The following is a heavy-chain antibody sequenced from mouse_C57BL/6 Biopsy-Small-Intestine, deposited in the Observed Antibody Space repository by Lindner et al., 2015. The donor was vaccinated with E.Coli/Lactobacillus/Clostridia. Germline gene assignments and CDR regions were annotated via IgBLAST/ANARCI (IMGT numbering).Heavy chain of an antibody. V-gene: IGHV1-54*01. Sequence: VQLQESGAELIRPGTSVKVSCRASGYAFTNYLIEWVKQRPGQGLEWIGVINPGSGGTNYNEKFKGKATLTADKSSSTAYMQLSSLTSEDSAVYFCARSDRDHFDYWGQGTTLIVSS. CDR3: ARSDRDHFDY. D-gene: IGHD3-3*01. CDR2: INPGSGGT. J-gene: IGHJ2*01. CDR1: GYAFTNYL.